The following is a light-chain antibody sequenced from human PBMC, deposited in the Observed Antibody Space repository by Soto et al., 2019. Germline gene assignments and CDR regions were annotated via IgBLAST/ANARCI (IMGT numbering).Light chain of an antibody. J-gene: IGKJ2*01. V-gene: IGKV1-5*01. CDR2: DAT. Sequence: DIQMTQSPSTLSASVGDRVTITCRADQSITRWLAWFQQKPGKAPSLLIYDATNLQPGVPSRFSGSGSGTEFTLTISSLQPDDFATYYCQQYNGYSHSFRQGTKVDIK. CDR3: QQYNGYSHS. CDR1: QSITRW.